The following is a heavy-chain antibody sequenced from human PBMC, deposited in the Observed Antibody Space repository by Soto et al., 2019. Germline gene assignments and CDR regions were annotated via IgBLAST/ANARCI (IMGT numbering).Heavy chain of an antibody. D-gene: IGHD6-13*01. CDR3: ARKEQQLVRQGYYFDY. Sequence: SETLSLTXAVSGYSISSGYYWGWIRQPPGKGLEWIGSIYHSGSTYYNPSLKSRVTISVDTSKNQFSLKLSSVTAADTAVYYRARKEQQLVRQGYYFDYWGQGTLVTVSS. J-gene: IGHJ4*02. CDR1: GYSISSGYY. CDR2: IYHSGST. V-gene: IGHV4-38-2*01.